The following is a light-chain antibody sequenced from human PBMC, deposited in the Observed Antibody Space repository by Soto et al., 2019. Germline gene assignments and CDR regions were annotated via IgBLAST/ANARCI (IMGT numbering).Light chain of an antibody. CDR3: AAWDARVSGWV. CDR2: DVS. V-gene: IGLV2-11*01. CDR1: SSDVGGYDF. Sequence: QSALTQPRSVSGSPGQSVTISCTGTSSDVGGYDFVSWYQQHPGKAPKLMISDVSKRPSGVPDRFSGSKSGNTASLTISGLQAEDEADYYCAAWDARVSGWVFGGGTKLTVL. J-gene: IGLJ3*02.